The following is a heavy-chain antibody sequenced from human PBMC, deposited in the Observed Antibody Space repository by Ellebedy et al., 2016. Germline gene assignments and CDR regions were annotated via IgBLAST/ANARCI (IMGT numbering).Heavy chain of an antibody. V-gene: IGHV3-7*01. Sequence: GESLKISCTASGFTFSYYWMSWVRQAPGKGLEWVANIKQHGSEKDYVDSVTGRFTISRDDAKNSLYLQMNSLGDEDTAVYYFARDPGSGWYFDYWGQGTLVTVSS. J-gene: IGHJ4*02. CDR3: ARDPGSGWYFDY. CDR2: IKQHGSEK. D-gene: IGHD6-19*01. CDR1: GFTFSYYW.